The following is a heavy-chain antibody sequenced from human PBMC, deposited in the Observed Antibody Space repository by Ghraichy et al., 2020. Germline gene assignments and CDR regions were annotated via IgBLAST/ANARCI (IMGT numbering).Heavy chain of an antibody. Sequence: GGSLRLSCAASGFTFSSYAMSWVRQAPGKGLEWVSTITNSGGSTYYADSVKGRFTISRDNSKNTLYLQMNSLRAEDTAVYYCAKRGYDFWGFDYWGQGTLVTVSS. CDR3: AKRGYDFWGFDY. D-gene: IGHD3-3*01. CDR2: ITNSGGST. V-gene: IGHV3-23*01. CDR1: GFTFSSYA. J-gene: IGHJ4*02.